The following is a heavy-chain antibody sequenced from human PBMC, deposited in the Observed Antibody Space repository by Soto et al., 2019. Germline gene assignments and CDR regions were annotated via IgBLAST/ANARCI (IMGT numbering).Heavy chain of an antibody. CDR3: AREVNVVVVDADKLGFDP. V-gene: IGHV4-4*07. CDR1: GGSISSYY. J-gene: IGHJ5*02. Sequence: SETLSLTCTVSGGSISSYYWSWIRQPAGKGLEWIGRIYTSGSTNYNPSLKSRVTMSVDTSKNQFSLKLSSVTAADTAVYYCAREVNVVVVDADKLGFDPWGQGTLVTVSS. D-gene: IGHD2-15*01. CDR2: IYTSGST.